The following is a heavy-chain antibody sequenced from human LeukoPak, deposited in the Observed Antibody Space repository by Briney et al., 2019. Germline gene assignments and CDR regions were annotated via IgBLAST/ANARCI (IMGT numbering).Heavy chain of an antibody. V-gene: IGHV4-39*07. J-gene: IGHJ4*02. CDR1: GGSIRSSYYY. CDR3: ARRGWYSSD. D-gene: IGHD6-19*01. CDR2: IYHSGST. Sequence: PSETLSLTCTVSGGSIRSSYYYWGWIRQPPGKGLEWIGEIYHSGSTNYNPSLKSRVTISVDKSKNQFSLKLSSVTAADTAVYYCARRGWYSSDWGQGTLVTVSS.